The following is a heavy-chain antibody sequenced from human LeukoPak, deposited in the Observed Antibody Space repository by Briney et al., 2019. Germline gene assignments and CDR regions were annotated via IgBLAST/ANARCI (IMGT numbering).Heavy chain of an antibody. V-gene: IGHV5-51*01. CDR3: EGGIRYFDCWSY. CDR1: GYTFTSYW. Sequence: GESLKISCKGSGYTFTSYWIGWVRQMPGKSLEWMGIIYPGDSDTRYSPSFQGQVTISADKSISTAYLQWSSLKASDTAFFYSEGGIRYFDCWSYWGQGTLVTVSS. D-gene: IGHD3-9*01. J-gene: IGHJ4*02. CDR2: IYPGDSDT.